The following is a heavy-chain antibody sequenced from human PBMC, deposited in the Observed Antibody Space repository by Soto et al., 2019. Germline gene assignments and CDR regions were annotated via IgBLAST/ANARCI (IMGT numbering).Heavy chain of an antibody. CDR2: IWYDGSNK. CDR1: GFTFSSYG. J-gene: IGHJ4*02. Sequence: GGSLRLSCAASGFTFSSYGMHWVRQAPGKGLEWVAVIWYDGSNKYYADSVKGRFTISRDNSKNTLYLQMNSLRAEDTAVYYCARDWSPSSGLDYWGQGTLVTVSS. CDR3: ARDWSPSSGLDY. D-gene: IGHD3-22*01. V-gene: IGHV3-33*01.